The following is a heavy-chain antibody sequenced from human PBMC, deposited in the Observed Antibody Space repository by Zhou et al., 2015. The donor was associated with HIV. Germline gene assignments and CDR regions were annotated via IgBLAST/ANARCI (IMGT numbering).Heavy chain of an antibody. CDR2: ISAHNGNI. D-gene: IGHD3-22*01. CDR3: ARDHGGARYYYDSSGLYYYGMDV. V-gene: IGHV1-18*01. CDR1: GYTFTAYG. J-gene: IGHJ6*02. Sequence: QVQVVQSGTEVKKPGASVKVSCKASGYTFTAYGITWVRQAPGQGLEWMGWISAHNGNINYAQRFLGRVTLTIDTSTGTAYMDLRSLRSEDTAVYYCARDHGGARYYYDSSGLYYYGMDVWGQGTTVTVSS.